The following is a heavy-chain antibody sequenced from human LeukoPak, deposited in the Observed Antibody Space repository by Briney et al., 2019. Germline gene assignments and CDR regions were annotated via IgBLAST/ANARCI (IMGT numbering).Heavy chain of an antibody. D-gene: IGHD2-15*01. J-gene: IGHJ4*02. CDR3: ARAFCSGATCYSMDY. Sequence: GGSLSLSRAASGFTFSSYAMHWVRLAPGKGLEWVAVISSDGSNKYYADSVKGRFTISRDNAKNTLYLQMNSLRAEDTAVYYCARAFCSGATCYSMDYWGKGTLVTVSS. CDR2: ISSDGSNK. V-gene: IGHV3-30*04. CDR1: GFTFSSYA.